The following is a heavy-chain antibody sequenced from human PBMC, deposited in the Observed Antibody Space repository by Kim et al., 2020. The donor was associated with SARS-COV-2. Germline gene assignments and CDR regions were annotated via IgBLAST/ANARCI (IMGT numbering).Heavy chain of an antibody. CDR2: IRSKTDGATT. Sequence: GGSLRLSCAASGFIFINAWMSWVRQAPGKGLEWVGRIRSKTDGATTDYAAPVKGRFTISRDDSKNTLYLQMNSLKTEDTAVYYCSTDLHASSPAGGGQGTLVTVSS. V-gene: IGHV3-15*01. D-gene: IGHD6-13*01. CDR1: GFIFINAW. J-gene: IGHJ4*02. CDR3: STDLHASSPAG.